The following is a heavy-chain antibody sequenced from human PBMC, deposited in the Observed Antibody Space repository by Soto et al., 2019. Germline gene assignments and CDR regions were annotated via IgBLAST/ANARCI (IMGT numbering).Heavy chain of an antibody. CDR1: GFMFSAYT. CDR2: ISDDSSYI. CDR3: ATPYYFNH. J-gene: IGHJ1*01. V-gene: IGHV3-21*06. Sequence: GGSLRLSCAASGFMFSAYTMNWVRQTPGKGLEWLSSISDDSSYIDYADSLRGRFTVSRDNARNSLYLQIDSLGVEDTAVYYCATPYYFNHWGPGTLVTVSS. D-gene: IGHD3-16*01.